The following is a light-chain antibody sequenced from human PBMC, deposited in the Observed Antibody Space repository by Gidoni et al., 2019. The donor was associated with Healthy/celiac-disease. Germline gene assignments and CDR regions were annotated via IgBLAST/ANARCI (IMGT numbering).Light chain of an antibody. CDR1: QGISSY. CDR2: AAS. Sequence: AIRMTQSPSSLSASTGDRVTITCRARQGISSYLAWYQHKPGKAPKLLIYAASTLQSGVPSRFSGSGSGTDFTLTISCLQSEDFATYYCQQYYSYPPAFGQGTKVEIK. J-gene: IGKJ1*01. CDR3: QQYYSYPPA. V-gene: IGKV1-8*01.